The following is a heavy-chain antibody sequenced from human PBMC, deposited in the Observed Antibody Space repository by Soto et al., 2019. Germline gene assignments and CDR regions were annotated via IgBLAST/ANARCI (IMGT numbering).Heavy chain of an antibody. V-gene: IGHV1-2*04. D-gene: IGHD2-15*01. CDR1: GYTFTGYY. CDR3: ARGYCSGGSCSLNWFDP. CDR2: INPNSGGT. J-gene: IGHJ5*02. Sequence: QVQLVQSGAEVKKPGASVKVSCKASGYTFTGYYMHWVRRAPGQGLEWMEWINPNSGGTNYAQKFQGWVTMTSDTSISTAYMELSRLRSDDTAVYYCARGYCSGGSCSLNWFDPWGQGTLVTVSS.